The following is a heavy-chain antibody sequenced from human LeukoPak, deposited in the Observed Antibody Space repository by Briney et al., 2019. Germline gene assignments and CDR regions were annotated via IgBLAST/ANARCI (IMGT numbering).Heavy chain of an antibody. D-gene: IGHD3-10*01. CDR1: GFTFSSYW. Sequence: GGSLRLSCAASGFTFSSYWMSWVRQAPGKGLEWVSYISSSGSTIYYADSVKGRFTISRDNAKNSLYLQMNSLRVEDTTVYYCARDRGSYLDYWGQGTLVTVSS. V-gene: IGHV3-48*04. J-gene: IGHJ4*02. CDR3: ARDRGSYLDY. CDR2: ISSSGSTI.